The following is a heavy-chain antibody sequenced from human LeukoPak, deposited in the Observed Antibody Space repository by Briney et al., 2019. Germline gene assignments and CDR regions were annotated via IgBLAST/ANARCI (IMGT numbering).Heavy chain of an antibody. D-gene: IGHD3-16*01. V-gene: IGHV3-21*01. CDR1: GFTFSDYS. Sequence: PGGSLRLACAASGFTFSDYSMNWVRQAPGKGLEWVSSISSSISYIYYADSVKGRFTISRDNAKNSLFLQMNSLRAEDTAVYYCARDTIIVTFGGVGGRAYPDYWGPGNPGHRLL. J-gene: IGHJ4*02. CDR3: ARDTIIVTFGGVGGRAYPDY. CDR2: ISSSISYI.